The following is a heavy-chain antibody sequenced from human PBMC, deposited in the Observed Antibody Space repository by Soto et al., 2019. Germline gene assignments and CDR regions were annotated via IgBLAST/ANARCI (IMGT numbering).Heavy chain of an antibody. CDR1: GGSFSGYY. Sequence: PSETLSLTCAVYGGSFSGYYWSWIRQPPGKGLEWIGEINHSGSTNYNPSLKSRVTISVDTSKNQFSLKLSSVTAADTAVYYCARVWWGGGYVHLYYCMEVLGQGTMENVSS. V-gene: IGHV4-34*01. CDR2: INHSGST. CDR3: ARVWWGGGYVHLYYCMEV. D-gene: IGHD5-12*01. J-gene: IGHJ6*01.